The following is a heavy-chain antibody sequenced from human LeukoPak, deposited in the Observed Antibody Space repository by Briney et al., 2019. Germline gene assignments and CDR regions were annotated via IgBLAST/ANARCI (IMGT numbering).Heavy chain of an antibody. CDR3: ARTSPGGIYYYYYMDV. D-gene: IGHD2-2*01. J-gene: IGHJ6*03. V-gene: IGHV1-18*01. CDR2: MSAYNGNT. CDR1: GYTFTSYG. Sequence: GASVKVSRKASGYTFTSYGISWVRQAPGQGLEWMGWMSAYNGNTNYAQKLQGRVTMTTDTSTSTAYMELRSLRSDDTAVYYCARTSPGGIYYYYYMDVWGKGTTVTVSS.